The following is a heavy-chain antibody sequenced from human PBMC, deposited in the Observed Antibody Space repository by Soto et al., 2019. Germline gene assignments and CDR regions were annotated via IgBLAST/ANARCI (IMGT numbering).Heavy chain of an antibody. Sequence: ASETLSLTWTVSNGSISSSNGWSWVRQSPGKGLEWIGEVAQNGYVGSIPSLKGRLTILLDKPTNRFSLRLTSVTAADTAVYYCARNRLDGYDFDSWGQGILVTVSS. V-gene: IGHV4-4*02. CDR1: NGSISSSNG. J-gene: IGHJ4*02. D-gene: IGHD5-12*01. CDR2: VAQNGYV. CDR3: ARNRLDGYDFDS.